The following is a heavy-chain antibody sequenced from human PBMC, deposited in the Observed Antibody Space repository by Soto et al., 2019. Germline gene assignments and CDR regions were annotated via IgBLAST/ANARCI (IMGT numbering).Heavy chain of an antibody. D-gene: IGHD6-13*01. CDR2: ISYDGSNK. J-gene: IGHJ5*02. CDR3: AKDAVPDQQLVLGRFDP. V-gene: IGHV3-30*18. Sequence: PGGSLRLSCAASGFTFSSYGMHWVRQAPGKGLEWVAVISYDGSNKYYADSVKGRFTISRDNSKNTLYLQMNSLRAEDTAVYYCAKDAVPDQQLVLGRFDPWGQGTLVTVSS. CDR1: GFTFSSYG.